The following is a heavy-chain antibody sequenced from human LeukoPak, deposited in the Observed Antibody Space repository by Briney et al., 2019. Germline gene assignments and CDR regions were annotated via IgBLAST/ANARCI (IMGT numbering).Heavy chain of an antibody. CDR3: AKEGGDWGEGYFDY. Sequence: GGSLRLSCAASGFTFSDSYMSWIRQVPGKGLEWISYISGSGGTIYYADSVKGRFTISRDNAKNSLYLQMNSLRAEDTAVYYCAKEGGDWGEGYFDYWGQGTLVTVSS. CDR1: GFTFSDSY. V-gene: IGHV3-11*01. CDR2: ISGSGGTI. D-gene: IGHD7-27*01. J-gene: IGHJ4*02.